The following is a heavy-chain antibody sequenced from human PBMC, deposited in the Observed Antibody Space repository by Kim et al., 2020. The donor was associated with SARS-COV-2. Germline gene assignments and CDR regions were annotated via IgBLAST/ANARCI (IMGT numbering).Heavy chain of an antibody. J-gene: IGHJ4*02. V-gene: IGHV5-10-1*01. D-gene: IGHD1-26*01. Sequence: SSPSFQGHVTISADKSISTAYLQWSSLKASDTAMYYCARQIVGALATTDYWGQGTLVTVSS. CDR3: ARQIVGALATTDY.